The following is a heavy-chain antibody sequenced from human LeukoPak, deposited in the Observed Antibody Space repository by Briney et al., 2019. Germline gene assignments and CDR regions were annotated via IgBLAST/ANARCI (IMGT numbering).Heavy chain of an antibody. Sequence: ASVKVSCKASVYTFTSYGTSWVRHAPGQGLEWMGWISGYIGTTNYAQNLQGRVTMTTDTSTTTAYMELRSLRSDDTAIYYCARATHRTVDAFDIWGQGTMVTVSS. J-gene: IGHJ3*02. CDR1: VYTFTSYG. CDR2: ISGYIGTT. CDR3: ARATHRTVDAFDI. V-gene: IGHV1-18*01. D-gene: IGHD4-17*01.